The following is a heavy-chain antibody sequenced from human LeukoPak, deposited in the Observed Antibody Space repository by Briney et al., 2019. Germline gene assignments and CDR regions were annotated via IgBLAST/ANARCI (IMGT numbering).Heavy chain of an antibody. CDR1: GFTFSSYA. J-gene: IGHJ4*02. CDR3: AKHNYPNYYDSSGLDY. D-gene: IGHD3-22*01. Sequence: PGGSLRLSCAASGFTFSSYAMSWVRQAPGKGLEWVSAISGSGGSTYYADSVKGRFTISRDNSKNTLYLQMNSLRAEDTAVYYCAKHNYPNYYDSSGLDYWGQGTLVTVSS. V-gene: IGHV3-23*01. CDR2: ISGSGGST.